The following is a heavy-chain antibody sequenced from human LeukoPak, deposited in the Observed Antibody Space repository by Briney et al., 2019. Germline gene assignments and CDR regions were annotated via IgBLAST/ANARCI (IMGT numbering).Heavy chain of an antibody. CDR1: GYTFTGYY. J-gene: IGHJ4*02. V-gene: IGHV1-2*02. CDR3: ARGRPTAYFDWLH. CDR2: INPNSGGT. D-gene: IGHD3-9*01. Sequence: ASVKVSCKASGYTFTGYYMHWVRQAPGQGLEWMGWINPNSGGTNYAQKFQGRVTMTRDTSISTAYMELSRLRSDDAAVYYCARGRPTAYFDWLHWGQGTLVTVSS.